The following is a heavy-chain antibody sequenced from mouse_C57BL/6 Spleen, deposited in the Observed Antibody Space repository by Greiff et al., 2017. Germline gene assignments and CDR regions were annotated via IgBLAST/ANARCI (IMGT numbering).Heavy chain of an antibody. Sequence: VQLKQSGPELVKPGASVKISCKASGYSFTGYYMNWVKQSPEKSLEWIGEINPSTGGTTYNQKFKAKATLTVDKSSSTAYMQLKSLTSEDSAVYYCARWGNYDFDYWGQGTTLTVSS. CDR1: GYSFTGYY. V-gene: IGHV1-42*01. D-gene: IGHD2-1*01. CDR2: INPSTGGT. J-gene: IGHJ2*01. CDR3: ARWGNYDFDY.